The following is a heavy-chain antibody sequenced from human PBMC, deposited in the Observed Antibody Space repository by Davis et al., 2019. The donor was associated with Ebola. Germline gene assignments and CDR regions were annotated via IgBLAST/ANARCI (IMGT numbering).Heavy chain of an antibody. CDR3: ARGYGEHCDH. CDR1: GFHLSAYG. J-gene: IGHJ4*02. CDR2: IGYDGSAK. Sequence: GESLKIPCAWSGFHLSAYGMHSLRQAPGKGLEWLAYIGYDGSAKYNADSVKGRYIISKDDSRNTVYLQINSLTVEDTAIFYCARGYGEHCDHWGQGKPVTVTS. D-gene: IGHD1-26*01. V-gene: IGHV3-30*02.